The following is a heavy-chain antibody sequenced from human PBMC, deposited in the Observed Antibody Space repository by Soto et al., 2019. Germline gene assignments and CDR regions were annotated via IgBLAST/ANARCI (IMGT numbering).Heavy chain of an antibody. Sequence: LTRSLAGSGVTVRNAWRSWYHQAPGKGLEWVGRIRTNGDGGTTEYAAPVKGRFTISRDDSKNTLFLQMNSLNGEGTAVYYCPTAVAGGSFWSHGSVVWGQRTTATVSS. CDR3: PTAVAGGSFWSHGSVV. CDR2: IRTNGDGGTT. J-gene: IGHJ6*02. V-gene: IGHV3-15*05. D-gene: IGHD2-21*01. CDR1: GVTVRNAW.